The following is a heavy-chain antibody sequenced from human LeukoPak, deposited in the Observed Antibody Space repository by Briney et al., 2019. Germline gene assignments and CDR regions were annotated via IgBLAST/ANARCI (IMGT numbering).Heavy chain of an antibody. CDR3: ARDALKRSSGYWDY. V-gene: IGHV4-61*02. J-gene: IGHJ4*02. D-gene: IGHD3-22*01. CDR1: GGSISSSSYY. Sequence: SETLSLTCTVSGGSISSSSYYWGWIRQPAGKGLEWIGRIYTSGSTNYNPSLKSRVTMSVDTSKNQFSLKLSSVTAADTAVYYCARDALKRSSGYWDYWGQGTLVTVSS. CDR2: IYTSGST.